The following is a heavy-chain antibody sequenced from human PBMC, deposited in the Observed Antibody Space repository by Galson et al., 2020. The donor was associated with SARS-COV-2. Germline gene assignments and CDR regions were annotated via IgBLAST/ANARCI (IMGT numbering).Heavy chain of an antibody. CDR3: ARRESYGTSEYFDF. CDR1: GYSFTDYW. V-gene: IGHV5-51*01. D-gene: IGHD1-1*01. J-gene: IGHJ2*01. CDR2: IYPGDSDT. Sequence: GESLKISCQGSGYSFTDYWIGWVRQMPGKGLEWMGIIYPGDSDTRYNPSLQGQVTISVDKSITTAYLQWSSLKASDTAMYYCARRESYGTSEYFDFWGRGTLVTVSS.